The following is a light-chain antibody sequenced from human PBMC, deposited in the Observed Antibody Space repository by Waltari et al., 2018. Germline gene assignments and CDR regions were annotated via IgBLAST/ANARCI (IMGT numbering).Light chain of an antibody. CDR1: QSVLSSSNNKNY. Sequence: DIVMTQSPDSLALSLGERATINCKSGQSVLSSSNNKNYLSWYQQNPGQPPKLLIYWASTRQSGVPDRFSGSGSGTDFTLTISSLQAEDVAVYYCQQHYSSPFTFGPGTKVDIK. V-gene: IGKV4-1*01. CDR3: QQHYSSPFT. CDR2: WAS. J-gene: IGKJ3*01.